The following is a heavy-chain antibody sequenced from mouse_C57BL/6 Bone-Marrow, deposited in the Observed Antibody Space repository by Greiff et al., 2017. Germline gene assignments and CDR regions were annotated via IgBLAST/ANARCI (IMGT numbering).Heavy chain of an antibody. D-gene: IGHD1-1*01. V-gene: IGHV1-74*01. CDR2: IHPSDSDT. CDR1: GYTFTSYW. CDR3: AMGYYGSSYYAMDY. J-gene: IGHJ4*01. Sequence: QVQLQQPGAELVKPGASVKVSCKASGYTFTSYWMHWVKQRPGQGLEWIGRIHPSDSDTNYNQKFKGKATLTVDKSSSTAYMPLSSLTSEDSAVYYCAMGYYGSSYYAMDYWGQGTSVTVSS.